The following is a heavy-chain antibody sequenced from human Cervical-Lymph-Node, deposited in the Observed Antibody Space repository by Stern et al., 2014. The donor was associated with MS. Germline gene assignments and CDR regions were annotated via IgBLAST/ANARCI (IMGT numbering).Heavy chain of an antibody. D-gene: IGHD4-17*01. J-gene: IGHJ4*02. V-gene: IGHV4-59*01. CDR1: GDSISDYY. CDR3: ARWGTTVTFRTFDF. Sequence: QLQLQESGPGLVKPSETLSLTCAVSGDSISDYYWNWIRQPPGKGLEWIGSIYYGSTNYNPSLRSRATLSVDTSKNQFSLKLTSVTPADTAIYYCARWGTTVTFRTFDFWGQGILVTVSS. CDR2: IYYGST.